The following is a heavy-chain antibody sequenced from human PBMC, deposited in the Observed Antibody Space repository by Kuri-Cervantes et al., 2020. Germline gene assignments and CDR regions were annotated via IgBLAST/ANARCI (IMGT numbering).Heavy chain of an antibody. D-gene: IGHD1-1*01. CDR3: ARNNPQLMDGF. V-gene: IGHV1-69*02. Sequence: SVKVSCKASGGTFSSYTISWMRQAPGQGLEWMGRIIPILGIANYAQKFQGRVTITADKSTSTAYMELSSLRSEDTAVYYCARNNPQLMDGFWGQGTLVTVSS. CDR2: IIPILGIA. CDR1: GGTFSSYT. J-gene: IGHJ4*02.